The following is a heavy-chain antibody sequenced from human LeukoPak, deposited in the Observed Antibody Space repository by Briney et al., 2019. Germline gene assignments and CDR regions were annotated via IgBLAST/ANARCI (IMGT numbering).Heavy chain of an antibody. CDR2: IGAGGGT. V-gene: IGHV3-23*01. Sequence: GGSLRLSCAASRFTFSSYSMTWVRQAPGKGLERVSVIGAGGGTYYADSVKGRFTISRDNSKSTLYLQMNSLRAEDTAVYYRAKHGYYGSELKYNFESWGQGTLVTVSP. D-gene: IGHD3-10*01. CDR3: AKHGYYGSELKYNFES. J-gene: IGHJ4*02. CDR1: RFTFSSYS.